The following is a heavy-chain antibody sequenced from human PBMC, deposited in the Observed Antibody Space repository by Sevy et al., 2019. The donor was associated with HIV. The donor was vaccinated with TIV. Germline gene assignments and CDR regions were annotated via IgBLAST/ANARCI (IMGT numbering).Heavy chain of an antibody. Sequence: SETLSLTCSVSGGSISTYYWSWIRQSPGQGLEWIGYIYFSGTTNYNPSLKSRVAISVDTSKEQFSLELSSVTAADAALYYWARGGDFYASGSYSPLAFWGQGILVTVSS. J-gene: IGHJ4*02. D-gene: IGHD3-10*01. V-gene: IGHV4-59*13. CDR1: GGSISTYY. CDR2: IYFSGTT. CDR3: ARGGDFYASGSYSPLAF.